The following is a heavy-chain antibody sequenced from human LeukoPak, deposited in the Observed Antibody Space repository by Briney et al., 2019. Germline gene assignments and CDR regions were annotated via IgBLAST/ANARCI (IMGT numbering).Heavy chain of an antibody. CDR3: AKYGPQDSGSSHFDY. J-gene: IGHJ4*02. D-gene: IGHD1-26*01. CDR1: GFTFSSYW. Sequence: GGSLRLSCAASGFTFSSYWMSWVRQAPGEGLEWVAKINQDGTEKAYVDSVRGRFTISRDNSKNTLFLQMNSLRAEDTAIYYCAKYGPQDSGSSHFDYWGQGALVTVSS. CDR2: INQDGTEK. V-gene: IGHV3-7*03.